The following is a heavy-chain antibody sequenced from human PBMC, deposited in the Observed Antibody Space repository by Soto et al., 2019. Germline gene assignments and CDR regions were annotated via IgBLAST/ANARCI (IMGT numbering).Heavy chain of an antibody. CDR1: GYTFTGYY. D-gene: IGHD6-6*01. CDR3: ARGPPFEYSSSYNWFDP. Sequence: ASVKVSCKASGYTFTGYYMHWVRQARGQGLEWMGWINPNSGGTNYAQKFQGWVTMTRDTSISTAYMELSRLRSDDTAVYYCARGPPFEYSSSYNWFDPWGQGTLVTVSS. J-gene: IGHJ5*02. V-gene: IGHV1-2*04. CDR2: INPNSGGT.